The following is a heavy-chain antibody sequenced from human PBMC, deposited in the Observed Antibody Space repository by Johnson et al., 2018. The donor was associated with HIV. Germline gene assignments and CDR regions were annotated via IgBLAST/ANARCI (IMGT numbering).Heavy chain of an antibody. D-gene: IGHD2-2*02. J-gene: IGHJ3*02. CDR3: ARVGGLYCSSTSCYKGDAFDI. CDR1: GFTFSNYP. V-gene: IGHV3-30*14. CDR2: ISYDVGSK. Sequence: QVQLVESGGGVVQPGRSLRLSCAASGFTFSNYPMHWVRQAPGKGLEWVAIISYDVGSKYYADSVKGRFTVSRDNSKNTLYLQMNSLRAEDTAVYYCARVGGLYCSSTSCYKGDAFDIWGQGTMVTVSS.